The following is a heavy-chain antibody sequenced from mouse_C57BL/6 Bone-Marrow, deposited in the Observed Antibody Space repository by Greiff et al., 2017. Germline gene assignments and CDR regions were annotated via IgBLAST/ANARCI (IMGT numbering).Heavy chain of an antibody. V-gene: IGHV14-4*01. CDR3: TTVSGGKAMDY. Sequence: EVMLVESGAELVRPGASVKLSCTASGFNIKDDYMHWVKQRPEQGLEWIGWIDPENGDTEYASKFQGKATITADTSSNTAYLQLSSLTSEDAAGYYCTTVSGGKAMDYWGQGTSVTVSS. D-gene: IGHD1-1*01. CDR2: IDPENGDT. CDR1: GFNIKDDY. J-gene: IGHJ4*01.